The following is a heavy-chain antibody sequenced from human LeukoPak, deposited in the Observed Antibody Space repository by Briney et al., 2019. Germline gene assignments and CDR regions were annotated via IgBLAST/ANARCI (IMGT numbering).Heavy chain of an antibody. CDR1: GFTVSSNY. V-gene: IGHV3-66*01. J-gene: IGHJ5*02. CDR2: IYSGGST. D-gene: IGHD4-17*01. Sequence: GGSLRLSCAASGFTVSSNYMSWVRQAPGKGLEWVSVIYSGGSTYYADSVKGRFTLSRDNSKNTLYLQMNSLRAEDTAVYYCASLSTVTRGFDPWGQGTLVTVSS. CDR3: ASLSTVTRGFDP.